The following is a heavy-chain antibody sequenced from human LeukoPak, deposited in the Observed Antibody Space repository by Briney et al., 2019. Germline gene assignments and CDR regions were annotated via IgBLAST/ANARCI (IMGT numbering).Heavy chain of an antibody. Sequence: SETLSLTCTVSGGSISSSYYYWGWIRQPPGKGLEWIGSIYYSGSTYYNPSLKSRVTISVDTSKNQFSLKLSSVTAADTAVYYCARPRYYYDSSGFGPGWFDPWGQGTLVTVSS. CDR2: IYYSGST. J-gene: IGHJ5*02. V-gene: IGHV4-39*01. CDR1: GGSISSSYYY. CDR3: ARPRYYYDSSGFGPGWFDP. D-gene: IGHD3-22*01.